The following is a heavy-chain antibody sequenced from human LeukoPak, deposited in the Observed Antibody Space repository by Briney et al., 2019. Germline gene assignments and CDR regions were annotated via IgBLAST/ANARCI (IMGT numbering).Heavy chain of an antibody. CDR2: INNDGSST. J-gene: IGHJ4*02. V-gene: IGHV3-74*01. Sequence: GGSLRLSCAASGFTFSSYWMHWVRQAPGKGLVWVSRINNDGSSTSYADSVKGRFTISRDNAKTTLYLQMNSLRAEDTAVYYCAKTTWPAYFDYWGQGTLVTVSS. CDR1: GFTFSSYW. CDR3: AKTTWPAYFDY. D-gene: IGHD4-17*01.